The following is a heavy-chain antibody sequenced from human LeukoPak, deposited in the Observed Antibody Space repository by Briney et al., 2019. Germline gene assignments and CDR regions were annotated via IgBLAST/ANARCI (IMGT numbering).Heavy chain of an antibody. CDR2: IIPILGIA. V-gene: IGHV1-69*04. Sequence: AASVKVSCKASGGTFSSYAISWVRQAPGQGLEWMGRIIPILGIANYAQKFQGRVTITADKSTSTAYMELSSLRSEDTAVYYCARSRYSGYYDSSGNSKNAFDIWGQGTMVTVSS. D-gene: IGHD3-22*01. CDR1: GGTFSSYA. J-gene: IGHJ3*02. CDR3: ARSRYSGYYDSSGNSKNAFDI.